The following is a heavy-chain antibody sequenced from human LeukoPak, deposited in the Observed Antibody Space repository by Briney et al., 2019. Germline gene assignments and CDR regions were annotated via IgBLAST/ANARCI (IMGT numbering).Heavy chain of an antibody. D-gene: IGHD3-22*01. Sequence: PGGSLRLSCAASGFTLSSYAMSWVRQAPGKRLEWVSAISGSGGSTYYADSVKGRFTISRDNSKNTLYLQMNSLRAEDTAVYYCAKEVTYYYDSSRLFDYWGQGTLVTVSS. CDR2: ISGSGGST. J-gene: IGHJ4*02. CDR1: GFTLSSYA. V-gene: IGHV3-23*01. CDR3: AKEVTYYYDSSRLFDY.